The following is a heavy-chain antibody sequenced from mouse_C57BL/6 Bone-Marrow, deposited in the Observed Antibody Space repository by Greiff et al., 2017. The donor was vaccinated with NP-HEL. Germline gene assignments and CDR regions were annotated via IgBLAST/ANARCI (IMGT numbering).Heavy chain of an antibody. Sequence: EVQRVESGEGLVKPGGSLKLSCAASGFTFSSYAMSWVRQTPEQRLEWVAYISSGGDYIYYADTVKGRFTITRDNARTTLYLQMSSLKSEDTAMYYCTGRRVYDGFYYAMDYWGQGTSVTVSS. J-gene: IGHJ4*01. CDR2: ISSGGDYI. V-gene: IGHV5-9-1*02. D-gene: IGHD2-12*01. CDR3: TGRRVYDGFYYAMDY. CDR1: GFTFSSYA.